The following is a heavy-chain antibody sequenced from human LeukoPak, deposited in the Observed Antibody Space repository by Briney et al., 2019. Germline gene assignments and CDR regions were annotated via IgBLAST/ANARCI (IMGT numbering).Heavy chain of an antibody. J-gene: IGHJ4*02. CDR2: ISSGGNYI. CDR1: GFTFNTYS. V-gene: IGHV3-21*06. CDR3: GIAWKMPTRGDY. D-gene: IGHD5-24*01. Sequence: GGPLRLSCAASGFTFNTYSMNWVRQAPGKGLDGVASISSGGNYIYYADSLQGRFTIARHNAENSLFLQMNSLRVQDTAGSYCGIAWKMPTRGDYWGEGTLVAVSS.